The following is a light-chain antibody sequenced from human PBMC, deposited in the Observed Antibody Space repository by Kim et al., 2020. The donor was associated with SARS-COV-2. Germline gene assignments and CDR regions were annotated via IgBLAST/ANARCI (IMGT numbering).Light chain of an antibody. J-gene: IGKJ1*01. V-gene: IGKV3-20*01. CDR1: QSFARSY. CDR2: GAT. CDR3: QQYGTSTTWT. Sequence: EIVLTQFPGTLSLSPGEGATLSCRASQSFARSYLAWYQQKPGQAPRLLIFGATTRASGIPDRFSGTGSGTDFTLNITRLEPDDFAVYYCQQYGTSTTWTFGPGTKVDIK.